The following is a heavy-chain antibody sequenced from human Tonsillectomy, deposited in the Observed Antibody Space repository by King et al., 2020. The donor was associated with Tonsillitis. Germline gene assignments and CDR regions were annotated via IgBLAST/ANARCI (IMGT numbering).Heavy chain of an antibody. CDR1: GFTFRSYW. J-gene: IGHJ4*02. CDR3: ARGGITGPGARFLFDY. D-gene: IGHD1-20*01. V-gene: IGHV3-7*01. Sequence: VQLVESGGGLVQPGGSLRLSCAASGFTFRSYWMSWVRQAPGKGLEWVANIKHDGSEKYYVDSVKGRFTISRDNAKNSLYLQMNSLRAEDTAVYYCARGGITGPGARFLFDYWGQGTLVTVSS. CDR2: IKHDGSEK.